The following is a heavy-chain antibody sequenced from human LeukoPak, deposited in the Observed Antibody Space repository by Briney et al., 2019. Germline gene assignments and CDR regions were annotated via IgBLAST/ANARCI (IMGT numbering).Heavy chain of an antibody. CDR1: GFTFSSYW. J-gene: IGHJ4*02. CDR3: AQSSPVLLWN. Sequence: PGGSLRLSCAASGFTFSSYWMHWVRQAPGKGLVWVSRINSDGSTTNYADSVKGRFTISRDNAKNTLYLQMNSLRAEDTAVYYCAQSSPVLLWNWGQGTLVTVSS. CDR2: INSDGSTT. D-gene: IGHD3-10*01. V-gene: IGHV3-74*01.